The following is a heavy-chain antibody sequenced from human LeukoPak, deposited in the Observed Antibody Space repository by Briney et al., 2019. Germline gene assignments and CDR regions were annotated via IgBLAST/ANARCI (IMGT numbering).Heavy chain of an antibody. CDR2: IFYTGST. J-gene: IGHJ4*02. Sequence: SETLSLTCTVSGDSISSGSSYWGWIRQPPGKGLEWIGSIFYTGSTYYNPSLKSRVTISVDTSKNQLSLKLSSVTAADTALYYCARQKMSDCSSPSCYIDYWGQGTLVTVSS. CDR1: GDSISSGSSY. V-gene: IGHV4-39*01. CDR3: ARQKMSDCSSPSCYIDY. D-gene: IGHD2-2*02.